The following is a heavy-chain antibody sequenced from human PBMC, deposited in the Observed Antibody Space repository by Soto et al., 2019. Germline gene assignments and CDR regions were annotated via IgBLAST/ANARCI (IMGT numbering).Heavy chain of an antibody. V-gene: IGHV4-34*01. CDR2: INYSGST. CDR1: GESFSNHY. CDR3: ARGVVYRDVGLAYGMDV. J-gene: IGHJ6*02. D-gene: IGHD3-22*01. Sequence: PSETLSLTCAVYGESFSNHYWTWIRQSPGKGLEWVGEINYSGSTRYNWSLGSRVTISVDMSKNQFSLMVTSVTAEDTAVYYCARGVVYRDVGLAYGMDVWGQGTTVTVSS.